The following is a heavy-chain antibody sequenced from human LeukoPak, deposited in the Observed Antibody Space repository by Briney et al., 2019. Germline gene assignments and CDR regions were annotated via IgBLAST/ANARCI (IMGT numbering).Heavy chain of an antibody. CDR3: ASEIIFGSFDY. D-gene: IGHD3-3*01. CDR2: ISYDGSNK. J-gene: IGHJ4*02. CDR1: GFTFSSYG. V-gene: IGHV3-30*03. Sequence: RAGGSLRLSCAASGFTFSSYGMHWVRQAPGKGLEWVAVISYDGSNKYYADSVKGRFTISRDNSKNTLYLQMNSLRAEDTAVYYCASEIIFGSFDYWGQGTLVTVSS.